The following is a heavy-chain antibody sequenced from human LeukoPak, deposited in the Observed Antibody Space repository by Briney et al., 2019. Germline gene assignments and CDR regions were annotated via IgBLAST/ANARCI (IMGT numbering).Heavy chain of an antibody. J-gene: IGHJ6*02. CDR3: ARGGYYESSGSSPSYGMDV. CDR1: GGSISSSNW. CDR2: IYHSGST. D-gene: IGHD3-22*01. V-gene: IGHV4-4*02. Sequence: SETLSLTCAVSGGSISSSNWWSWVRQPPGKGLEWIGEIYHSGSTNYNPSLKSRVTISVDTLKNRFSLKLSSVTAADTAVYYCARGGYYESSGSSPSYGMDVWGQGTTVTVSS.